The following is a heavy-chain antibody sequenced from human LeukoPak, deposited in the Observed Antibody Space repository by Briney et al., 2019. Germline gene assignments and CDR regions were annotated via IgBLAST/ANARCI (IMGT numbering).Heavy chain of an antibody. CDR3: SRHPNSNWDY. J-gene: IGHJ4*02. CDR2: INEGGNEK. V-gene: IGHV3-7*03. Sequence: GGSLRLSCAASGFTFRNYWMSWVRQVPGKGLEWVVNINEGGNEKNYVDSVKGRFTASRDNAQNSLYLQMNSLRVEDTAVYYCSRHPNSNWDYWGQGTLVTVSS. D-gene: IGHD6-13*01. CDR1: GFTFRNYW.